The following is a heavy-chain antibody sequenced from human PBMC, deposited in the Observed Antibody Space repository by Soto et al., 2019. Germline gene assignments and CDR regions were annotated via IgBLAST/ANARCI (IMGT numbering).Heavy chain of an antibody. CDR3: ARGDGYYYFDY. CDR2: INAGNGNT. D-gene: IGHD3-22*01. V-gene: IGHV1-3*01. J-gene: IGHJ4*02. Sequence: QVQPVQSGAEVKKPGASVKVSCKASGYTFTSYAMHWVRQAPGQRLEWMGWINAGNGNTKYSQKFQGRVTITRDTSASTAYMEPSSLRSEDTAVYYCARGDGYYYFDYWGQGTLVTVSS. CDR1: GYTFTSYA.